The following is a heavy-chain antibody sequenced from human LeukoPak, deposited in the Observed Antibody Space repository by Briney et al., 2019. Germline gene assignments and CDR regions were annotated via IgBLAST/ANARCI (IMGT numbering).Heavy chain of an antibody. J-gene: IGHJ4*02. CDR1: GFTFSQAW. CDR3: TTDDYGDYVRDY. CDR2: VKSKTDGETT. V-gene: IGHV3-15*01. Sequence: PGGSLRLSCAASGFTFSQAWMTWVRQAPGKGLEWIGRVKSKTDGETTDYAAPVKGRFTISRDDSKNTLYLQMNSLKTEDTAVYYCTTDDYGDYVRDYWGQGTLVTVSS. D-gene: IGHD4-17*01.